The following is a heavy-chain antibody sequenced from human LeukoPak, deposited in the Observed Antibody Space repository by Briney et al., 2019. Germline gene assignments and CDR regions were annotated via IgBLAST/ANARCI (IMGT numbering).Heavy chain of an antibody. CDR1: GGSISIGGYY. J-gene: IGHJ3*02. D-gene: IGHD2/OR15-2a*01. Sequence: SETLSLTCSVSGGSISIGGYYWSWIRQPPGKGLEWIAYIYHNGNTYYNPSLKSRVTISVDKSKNQFSLKLNSVTAADTAVYYCARVVIGFDIWGQGTMVTVSS. CDR2: IYHNGNT. CDR3: ARVVIGFDI. V-gene: IGHV4-30-2*01.